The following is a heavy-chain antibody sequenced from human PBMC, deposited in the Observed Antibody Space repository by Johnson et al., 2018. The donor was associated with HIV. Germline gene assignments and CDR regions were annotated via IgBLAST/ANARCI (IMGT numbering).Heavy chain of an antibody. Sequence: QVQLVESGGGVVQPGRSLRLSSAASGFTFSSYAMHWVRQAPGKGLEWVAVISYDGSNTYYADSVKGRFTISRDNSKNTMYLQMNSLRAEDTAVYFCARDRGSGLRMGREGDAFDIWGQGTMVTVSS. CDR3: ARDRGSGLRMGREGDAFDI. CDR2: ISYDGSNT. V-gene: IGHV3-30*04. J-gene: IGHJ3*02. CDR1: GFTFSSYA. D-gene: IGHD1-26*01.